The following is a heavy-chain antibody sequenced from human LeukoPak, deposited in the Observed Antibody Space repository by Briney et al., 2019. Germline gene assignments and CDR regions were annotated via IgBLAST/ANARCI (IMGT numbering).Heavy chain of an antibody. CDR3: ARGREYHMLLRRSGYYMDV. Sequence: KPSETLSLTCAFYGGSFSGYYWSWIRQPPGKGLEWIGEINHSGGANYNPSLKSRATIALDPSKSQFSLKLRSVTAADTAVYYCARGREYHMLLRRSGYYMDVWGTGTAVTVSS. J-gene: IGHJ6*03. CDR1: GGSFSGYY. CDR2: INHSGGA. D-gene: IGHD2-2*01. V-gene: IGHV4-34*01.